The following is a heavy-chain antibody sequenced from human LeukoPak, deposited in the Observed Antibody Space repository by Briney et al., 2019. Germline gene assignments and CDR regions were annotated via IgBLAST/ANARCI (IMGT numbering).Heavy chain of an antibody. Sequence: SETLSLTCTVSGGSISSYYWSWIRQPPGKGLEWIGYIYYSGSTNYNPSLKSRVTISVDTSKNQFSLKLSSVTAADTAVYYCARETYYDYVWGSYRFDYWGQGTLVTVSS. CDR2: IYYSGST. D-gene: IGHD3-16*02. CDR3: ARETYYDYVWGSYRFDY. V-gene: IGHV4-59*12. J-gene: IGHJ4*02. CDR1: GGSISSYY.